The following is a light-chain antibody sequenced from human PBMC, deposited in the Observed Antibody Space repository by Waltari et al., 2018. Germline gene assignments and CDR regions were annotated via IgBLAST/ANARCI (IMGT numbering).Light chain of an antibody. J-gene: IGKJ4*01. V-gene: IGKV3-20*01. CDR3: QQYGTSPRS. CDR1: QSVTSS. CDR2: GAF. Sequence: EIVLTQSPGTLSLSPGERATLSCRASQSVTSSLAWYQHKPGKAPRLLIYGAFCRATGLPDRVGGSGSGTDFNLTISRVEPEDCAIYYCQQYGTSPRSFGGGTKVEMK.